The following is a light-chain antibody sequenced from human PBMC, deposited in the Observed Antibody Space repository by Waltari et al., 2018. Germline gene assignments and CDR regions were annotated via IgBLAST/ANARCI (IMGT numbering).Light chain of an antibody. CDR3: QQRYNWPPLT. CDR2: EAS. V-gene: IGKV3-11*01. CDR1: QSVRTY. J-gene: IGKJ4*01. Sequence: EIVLTQSPATLSLSPGERATLSCRASQSVRTYLAWYQQKPGQAPRLLIYEASTWATGIPARFSGSGSGTDFTLTISSLEPEDFAVYYCQQRYNWPPLTFGGGTKVEIK.